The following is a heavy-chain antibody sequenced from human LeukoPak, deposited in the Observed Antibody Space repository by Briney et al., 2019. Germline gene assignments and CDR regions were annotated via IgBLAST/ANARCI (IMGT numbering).Heavy chain of an antibody. J-gene: IGHJ3*02. V-gene: IGHV5-10-1*01. CDR1: HSSLTSHR. CDR3: ARQDPLDAFDI. Sequence: GKSLSISCTRSHSSLTSHRISWVPQMHGKGLEWMGRIDPSDSYTNYSPSFQGHVTISADKSISTAYLQWSSLKASDTAMYYCARQDPLDAFDIWGQGTMVTVSS. CDR2: IDPSDSYT.